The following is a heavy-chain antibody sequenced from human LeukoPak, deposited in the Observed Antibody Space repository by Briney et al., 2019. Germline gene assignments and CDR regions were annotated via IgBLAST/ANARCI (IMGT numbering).Heavy chain of an antibody. CDR2: ISESGGST. CDR3: AKGNAAFDI. Sequence: GGSLRLSCAASEFTFTNYAMSWVSHAPGKGLEWVSSISESGGSTYYADSGKGRFTISRDNSKNTLYLQMNSLRVEDTAVYYCAKGNAAFDIWGQGTMVIVSS. CDR1: EFTFTNYA. J-gene: IGHJ3*02. D-gene: IGHD1-1*01. V-gene: IGHV3-23*01.